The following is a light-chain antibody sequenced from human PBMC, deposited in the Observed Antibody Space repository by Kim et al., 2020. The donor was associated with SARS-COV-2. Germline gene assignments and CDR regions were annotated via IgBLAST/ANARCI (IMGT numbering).Light chain of an antibody. CDR2: GTS. J-gene: IGKJ1*01. CDR3: QQYNNLPRT. CDR1: QSGSSN. V-gene: IGKV3-15*01. Sequence: APGERATLPCRASQSGSSNLAWYQQKPGQAPRLVMYGTSTRATGIPARFSGSGSGTEFTLTISSLQSEDFAVYYCQQYNNLPRTFGPGTKVDIK.